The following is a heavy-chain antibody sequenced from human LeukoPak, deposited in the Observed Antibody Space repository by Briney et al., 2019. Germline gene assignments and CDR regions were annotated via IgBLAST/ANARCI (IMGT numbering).Heavy chain of an antibody. D-gene: IGHD3-10*01. CDR3: AKLMRGSGSYFPPRDY. J-gene: IGHJ4*02. Sequence: GGSLRLSCAASGFTFSDYYMSWIRQARGQGLEFVSYISGSGSTTYYADSVKGRFTISRDNAKSSLFLQMNNLRAEDTAVYYCAKLMRGSGSYFPPRDYWGQGALVTVSS. CDR2: ISGSGSTT. CDR1: GFTFSDYY. V-gene: IGHV3-11*01.